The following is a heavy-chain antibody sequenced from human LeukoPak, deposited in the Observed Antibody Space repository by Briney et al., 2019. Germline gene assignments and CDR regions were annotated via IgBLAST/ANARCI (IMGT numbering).Heavy chain of an antibody. Sequence: GGSLRLSCVGSRFTFSDYHMSWIRQAPGKGLEWVSYISPSGNTIHYIDSVKGRFTISRDNAKNSVYLQMNSLRAEDTAKYYCTRDPPWDLADYWGQGTLVTVSS. D-gene: IGHD1-26*01. J-gene: IGHJ4*02. CDR3: TRDPPWDLADY. V-gene: IGHV3-11*04. CDR1: RFTFSDYH. CDR2: ISPSGNTI.